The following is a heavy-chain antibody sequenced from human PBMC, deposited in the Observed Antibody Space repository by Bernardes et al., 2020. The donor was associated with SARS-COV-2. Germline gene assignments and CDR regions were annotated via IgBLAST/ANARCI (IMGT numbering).Heavy chain of an antibody. CDR2: INPNSGGT. D-gene: IGHD3-22*01. J-gene: IGHJ6*02. Sequence: ASVKVSCKASGYPFTGYYIHWVRQAPGQGLEWMGWINPNSGGTNYAQKFQGRVTMTRVTSISTAYMELTRLRSDDTAVYYCAIPPTNYDRYGMDVWGQGTTVTVSS. CDR1: GYPFTGYY. CDR3: AIPPTNYDRYGMDV. V-gene: IGHV1-2*02.